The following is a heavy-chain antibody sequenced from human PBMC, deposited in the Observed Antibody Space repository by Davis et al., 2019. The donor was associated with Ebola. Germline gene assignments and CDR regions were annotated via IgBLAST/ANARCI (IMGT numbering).Heavy chain of an antibody. J-gene: IGHJ4*02. D-gene: IGHD4-23*01. V-gene: IGHV4-34*01. CDR2: INHGGST. CDR1: GGSFSGYY. Sequence: MPGGSLRLSCAVYGGSFSGYYWSWIRQPPGKGLEWIGEINHGGSTNYNPSLKSRVTISVDTSKNQFSLKLSSVTAADTAVYYCARDGTYGGNEGDYFDYWGQGTLVTVSS. CDR3: ARDGTYGGNEGDYFDY.